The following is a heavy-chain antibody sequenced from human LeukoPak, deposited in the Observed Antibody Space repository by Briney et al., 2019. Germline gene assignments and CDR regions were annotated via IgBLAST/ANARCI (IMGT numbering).Heavy chain of an antibody. J-gene: IGHJ6*02. Sequence: ASVTVSCKASGYTFTFYYMHWVRQAPGQGLEWMGWINPNSGGTNYAQKFQGRVTMTRDTSISTAYMELSRLRSDDTAVYYCARVRGEEVRGVIKDYYYYGMDVWGQGTTVTVSS. V-gene: IGHV1-2*02. D-gene: IGHD3-10*01. CDR2: INPNSGGT. CDR1: GYTFTFYY. CDR3: ARVRGEEVRGVIKDYYYYGMDV.